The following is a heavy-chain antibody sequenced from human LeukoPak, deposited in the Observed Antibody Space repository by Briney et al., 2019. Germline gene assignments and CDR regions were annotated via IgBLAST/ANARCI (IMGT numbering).Heavy chain of an antibody. CDR2: ISADGGST. CDR1: GFTFNSYV. V-gene: IGHV3-23*01. D-gene: IGHD3-16*01. J-gene: IGHJ5*02. Sequence: PGGSLRPSCAASGFTFNSYVMNWVRQAPGKGLEWVSTISADGGSTFYADSVKGRFTISRDNSKDTLYLQMISLRVEDTAVYYCANTINWGNNWFDPWGQGTLVTVSS. CDR3: ANTINWGNNWFDP.